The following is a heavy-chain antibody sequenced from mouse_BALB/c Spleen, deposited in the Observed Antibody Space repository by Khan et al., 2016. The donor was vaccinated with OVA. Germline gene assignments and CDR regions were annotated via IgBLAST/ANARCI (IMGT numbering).Heavy chain of an antibody. CDR1: GYSFTSYW. J-gene: IGHJ1*01. D-gene: IGHD1-1*01. CDR2: IYPGNSDT. V-gene: IGHV1-5*01. Sequence: EVQLQESGTVLARPGASVKMSCKASGYSFTSYWMHWVKQRPGQGLEWIGGIYPGNSDTSYNQKFKDKATLTAVTSASTAFMELSSLTNEDSAVYSCTRSSYYGSSWYFDVWGPGTTVTVSS. CDR3: TRSSYYGSSWYFDV.